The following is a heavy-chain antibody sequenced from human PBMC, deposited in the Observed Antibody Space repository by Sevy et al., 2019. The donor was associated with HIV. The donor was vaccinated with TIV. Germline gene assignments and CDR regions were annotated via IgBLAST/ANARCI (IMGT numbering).Heavy chain of an antibody. Sequence: GGSLRLSCAASGFTFSTYSMNWVRQAPGKGLEWVSSISSRSSHIYYADSVKGRFTVSRDNAKNSVYLQMNSLRAEDTAMYYWTRARGGVAASGDYWGQGTLVTVSS. D-gene: IGHD6-13*01. J-gene: IGHJ4*02. CDR2: ISSRSSHI. CDR3: TRARGGVAASGDY. V-gene: IGHV3-21*06. CDR1: GFTFSTYS.